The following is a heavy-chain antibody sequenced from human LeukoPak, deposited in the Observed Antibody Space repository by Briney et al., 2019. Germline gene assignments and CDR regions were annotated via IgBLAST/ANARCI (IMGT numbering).Heavy chain of an antibody. V-gene: IGHV3-66*01. CDR2: LYAGGST. J-gene: IGHJ4*02. CDR1: GFTFSSNY. D-gene: IGHD1-26*01. Sequence: GGSLRLSCAASGFTFSSNYISWVRQAPGKGLEWVSVLYAGGSTYYADSVKGRFTVSRDNSKNTLFLRMNSLRPEDTAVYYCASRYAGTYSLNFWGQGTLVTVSS. CDR3: ASRYAGTYSLNF.